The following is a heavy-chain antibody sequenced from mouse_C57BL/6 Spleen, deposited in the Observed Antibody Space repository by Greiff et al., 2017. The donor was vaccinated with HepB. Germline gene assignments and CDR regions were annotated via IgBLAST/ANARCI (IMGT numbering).Heavy chain of an antibody. Sequence: VQLQQSGPELVKPGASVKISCKASGYAFSSSWMNWVKQRPGKGLEWIGRIYPGDGDTNYNGKFKGKATLTADKSSSTAYMQLSSLTSEDSAVYFCARYDWFAYWGQGTLVTVSA. CDR3: ARYDWFAY. D-gene: IGHD2-12*01. J-gene: IGHJ3*01. CDR1: GYAFSSSW. CDR2: IYPGDGDT. V-gene: IGHV1-82*01.